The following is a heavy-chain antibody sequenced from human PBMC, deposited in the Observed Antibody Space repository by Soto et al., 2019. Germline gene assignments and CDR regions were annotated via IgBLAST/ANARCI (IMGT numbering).Heavy chain of an antibody. Sequence: SETLSLTCSVSGGSISSDEYKWSWIRQSPGKGLEWIGYIYYSGSTYYNPSLKSRVTISLDGSRMQLSLNLNSVTAADTAVYYCARVGSAFDPWGQGILVTVSS. CDR1: GGSISSDEYK. CDR3: ARVGSAFDP. D-gene: IGHD1-26*01. CDR2: IYYSGST. J-gene: IGHJ5*02. V-gene: IGHV4-30-4*01.